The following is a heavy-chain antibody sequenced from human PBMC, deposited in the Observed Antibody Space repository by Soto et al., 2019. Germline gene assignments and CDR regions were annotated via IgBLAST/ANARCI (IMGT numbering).Heavy chain of an antibody. CDR3: ARAGRGVETRRLVDY. V-gene: IGHV4-4*03. CDR2: IYHSGST. CDR1: GGSISSSNW. J-gene: IGHJ4*02. Sequence: PETLSVTCAVSGGSISSSNWWSWVRQPPGKGLEWIGEIYHSGSTNYNPSLKSRVTISVDKSKNQFSLKLSSVTAADTAVYYCARAGRGVETRRLVDYWGQGTLVT. D-gene: IGHD6-19*01.